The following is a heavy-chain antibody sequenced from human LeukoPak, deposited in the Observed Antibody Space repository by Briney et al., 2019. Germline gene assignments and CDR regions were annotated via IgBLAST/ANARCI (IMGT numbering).Heavy chain of an antibody. J-gene: IGHJ6*03. Sequence: SETLSLTCTVSDGSISTQYYWGWIRQPPGKGLEWIGHIYYSGSAYYSPSLKSRVTISVDTSSNQFSLKVTSVAAADTAIYHCARLHYYHHYMDVWGKGTTVTVSS. CDR3: ARLHYYHHYMDV. CDR2: IYYSGSA. CDR1: DGSISTQYY. V-gene: IGHV4-39*01.